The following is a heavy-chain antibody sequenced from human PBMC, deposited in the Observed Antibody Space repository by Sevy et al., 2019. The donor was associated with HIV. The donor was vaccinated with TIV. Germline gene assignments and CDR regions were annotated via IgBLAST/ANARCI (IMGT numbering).Heavy chain of an antibody. D-gene: IGHD5-12*01. CDR1: GFAFSTFS. J-gene: IGHJ3*01. Sequence: GGSLRLSCAASGFAFSTFSMNWVRQAPGKGLEWVSYISDTSTTIYYADSVKGRFTISRANAKNSLFLQMNGLGDEDTAVYYCARAPDWEVDPMASLDAFDFWGQGTMVTVSS. CDR3: ARAPDWEVDPMASLDAFDF. CDR2: ISDTSTTI. V-gene: IGHV3-48*02.